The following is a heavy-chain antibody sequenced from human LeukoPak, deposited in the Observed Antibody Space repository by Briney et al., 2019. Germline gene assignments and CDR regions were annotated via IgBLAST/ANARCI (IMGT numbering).Heavy chain of an antibody. J-gene: IGHJ6*03. CDR3: ARGKGIVATIPYYYYYYMDV. CDR2: MNPNRGNT. D-gene: IGHD5-12*01. V-gene: IGHV1-8*03. Sequence: GASVKVSCKASGYTFTSYDINCGRRATGQGLEWMGWMNPNRGNTGYAQKFQGRVTFTRETSISTAYMELSSLRSEDTAVYYCARGKGIVATIPYYYYYYMDVWGKGTTVTVSS. CDR1: GYTFTSYD.